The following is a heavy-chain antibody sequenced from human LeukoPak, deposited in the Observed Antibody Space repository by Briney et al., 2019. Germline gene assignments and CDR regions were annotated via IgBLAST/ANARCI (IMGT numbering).Heavy chain of an antibody. J-gene: IGHJ4*02. CDR2: ISGSGGST. D-gene: IGHD2-2*01. CDR1: GFTFSSYA. CDR3: ANSYCSSTSCWYYFDY. Sequence: GGSLRLSCAASGFTFSSYAMSWVRQAPGKGLEWVSAISGSGGSTYYADSVKGRFTISRDNSKNTLYLQINSLRAEDTAVYYCANSYCSSTSCWYYFDYWGQGTLVTVSS. V-gene: IGHV3-23*01.